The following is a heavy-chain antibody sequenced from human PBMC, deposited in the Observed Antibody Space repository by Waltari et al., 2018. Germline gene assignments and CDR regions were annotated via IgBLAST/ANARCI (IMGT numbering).Heavy chain of an antibody. CDR3: ARWDTAMVD. CDR1: GFTFRRDS. J-gene: IGHJ4*02. V-gene: IGHV3-23*01. CDR2: MSGGAPGT. D-gene: IGHD5-18*01. Sequence: EVQLLESGGGFVQPGGSLTLSCEASGFTFRRDSMSWFRQTPEKGLEWVSGMSGGAPGTYYADSVKGRFTTSRDDSRSTLYLQMNSLRVEDTAVYYCARWDTAMVDWGQGTLVTVSS.